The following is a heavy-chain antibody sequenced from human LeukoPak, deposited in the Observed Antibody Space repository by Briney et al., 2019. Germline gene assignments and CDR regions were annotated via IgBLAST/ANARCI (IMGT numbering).Heavy chain of an antibody. D-gene: IGHD3-10*01. V-gene: IGHV4-4*07. Sequence: SETLSLTCSVSDDSISEYFWTWIRQPAGKGLEWIGRFFTGGSATYSPSLKNRVSMSVDTSKNQLSLKVTSVTAADTAVYFCAAGPLGHISRGLDSWGQGTLVTVSS. J-gene: IGHJ4*02. CDR3: AAGPLGHISRGLDS. CDR1: DDSISEYF. CDR2: FFTGGSA.